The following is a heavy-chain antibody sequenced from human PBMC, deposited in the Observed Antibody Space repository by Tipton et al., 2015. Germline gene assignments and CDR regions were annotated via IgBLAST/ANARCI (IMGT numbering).Heavy chain of an antibody. Sequence: TLSLTCTVSGGSMSDYYWNWIRQSPGKGLEWIGYISYSGSTNYNPSLKSRVTISVDTSKNQFSLKMSSVTAADTAVYFCARDLEHGMDVWGQGTTVTVS. CDR3: ARDLEHGMDV. V-gene: IGHV4-59*01. CDR2: ISYSGST. J-gene: IGHJ6*02. CDR1: GGSMSDYY.